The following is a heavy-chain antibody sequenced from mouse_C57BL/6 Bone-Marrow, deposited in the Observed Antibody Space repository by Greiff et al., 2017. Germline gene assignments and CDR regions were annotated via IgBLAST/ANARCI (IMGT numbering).Heavy chain of an antibody. CDR2: IDPETGGT. V-gene: IGHV1-15*01. CDR3: LIYYYGSSQFFYAMDY. Sequence: VQLQQSGAELVRPGASVTLSCKASGYTFTDYEMHWVKQTPVHGLEWIGAIDPETGGTAYNQKFKGKAILTADKSSSTAYMELRSLTSEYSAVYYCLIYYYGSSQFFYAMDYWGQGTSVTVSS. CDR1: GYTFTDYE. D-gene: IGHD1-1*01. J-gene: IGHJ4*01.